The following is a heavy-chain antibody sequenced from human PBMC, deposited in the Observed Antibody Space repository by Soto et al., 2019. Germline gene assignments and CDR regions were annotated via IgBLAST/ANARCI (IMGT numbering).Heavy chain of an antibody. V-gene: IGHV3-33*01. CDR3: ARGGFFSETKSDY. Sequence: PGGSLRLSCAASGFTFSSYGMHWVRQAPGKGLECVAVIWYDGSNKYYADSVKGRFTISRDNSKNTLYLQMNSLRAEDTAVYYCARGGFFSETKSDYWGQGTLVTVSS. CDR2: IWYDGSNK. D-gene: IGHD3-3*01. J-gene: IGHJ4*02. CDR1: GFTFSSYG.